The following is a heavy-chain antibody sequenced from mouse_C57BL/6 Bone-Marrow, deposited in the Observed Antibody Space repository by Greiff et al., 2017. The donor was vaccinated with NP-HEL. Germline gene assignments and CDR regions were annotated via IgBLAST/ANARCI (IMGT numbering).Heavy chain of an antibody. CDR2: INPSNGGT. CDR3: ARSFYYYGSSYWYFDV. D-gene: IGHD1-1*01. V-gene: IGHV1-53*01. CDR1: GYTFTSYW. J-gene: IGHJ1*03. Sequence: QVQLQQPGTELVKPGASVKLSCKASGYTFTSYWMHWVKQRPGQGLEWIGNINPSNGGTNYNEKFKSKATLTVDKSSSTAYMQLSSLTSEDSAVYYCARSFYYYGSSYWYFDVWGTGTTVTVSS.